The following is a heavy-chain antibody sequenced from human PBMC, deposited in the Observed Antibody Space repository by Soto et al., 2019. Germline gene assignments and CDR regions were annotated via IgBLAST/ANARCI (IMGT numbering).Heavy chain of an antibody. D-gene: IGHD3-22*01. Sequence: QIQLVQSGAEVKKPGTSVKVSCKASGYTFTSYGISWVRQAPGQGLEWMGWINPYSGHTNYAQNLQERATMTTDTSTNTAYMELKRLRSDDTAVYFCARGQVVNFDNWFDPWGQGTLVTVSS. CDR3: ARGQVVNFDNWFDP. CDR2: INPYSGHT. V-gene: IGHV1-18*04. CDR1: GYTFTSYG. J-gene: IGHJ5*02.